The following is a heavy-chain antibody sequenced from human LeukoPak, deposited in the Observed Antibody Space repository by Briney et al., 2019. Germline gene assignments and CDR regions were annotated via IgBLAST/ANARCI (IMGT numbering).Heavy chain of an antibody. V-gene: IGHV5-51*01. D-gene: IGHD2-15*01. CDR3: ARHAGYCTGGKCYSFYYFDY. CDR2: IHPGDSDT. J-gene: IGHJ4*02. Sequence: GESLKISCKASGYTFTNYWIGWVRHTPGKGLEWMGIIHPGDSDTRYRTSFQGQVTTSVDESTSTAYLHWTSLKASDTAIYYCARHAGYCTGGKCYSFYYFDYWGQGTLVTVSS. CDR1: GYTFTNYW.